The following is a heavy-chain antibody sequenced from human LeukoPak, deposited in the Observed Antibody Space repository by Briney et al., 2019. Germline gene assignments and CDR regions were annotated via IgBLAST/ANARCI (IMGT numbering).Heavy chain of an antibody. D-gene: IGHD2-8*01. CDR2: ISLSGLT. Sequence: GSLRLSCAASGFAFSSYAMSWVRQAPGKGLEWIGEISLSGLTNYNPSLKSRVTVSLDKSKNHLSLNLTSVTAADTAVYYCSRENGAFSPFGYWGQGTLVTVPS. CDR1: GFAFSSYAM. CDR3: SRENGAFSPFGY. J-gene: IGHJ4*02. V-gene: IGHV4-4*02.